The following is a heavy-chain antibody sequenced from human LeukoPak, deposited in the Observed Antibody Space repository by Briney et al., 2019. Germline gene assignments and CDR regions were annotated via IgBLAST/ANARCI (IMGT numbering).Heavy chain of an antibody. Sequence: ASVKVSCKASGYTFTAYYLHWVRQAPGQGLEWMGWIDPNSGTTIYAQHFQGRVTMTRDTSINTVYMHLSGLTFDDTAVYFCAKFWHSDSWGQGTLVTVSS. V-gene: IGHV1-2*02. CDR1: GYTFTAYY. CDR3: AKFWHSDS. J-gene: IGHJ4*02. CDR2: IDPNSGTT.